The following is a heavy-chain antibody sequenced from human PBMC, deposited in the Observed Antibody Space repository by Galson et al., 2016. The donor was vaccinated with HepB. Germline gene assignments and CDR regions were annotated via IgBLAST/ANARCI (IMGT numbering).Heavy chain of an antibody. J-gene: IGHJ5*02. CDR3: ASDVIPGIAAAGFDP. V-gene: IGHV1-18*01. D-gene: IGHD6-13*01. Sequence: SVKVSCKASGYNFASYGINWVRQAPGQGLEWMGWISTYTGNTDYAERLQDRVTMTTDTSTSTAYMELRSLRSDDTAVYYCASDVIPGIAAAGFDPWGQGTLVIVSS. CDR1: GYNFASYG. CDR2: ISTYTGNT.